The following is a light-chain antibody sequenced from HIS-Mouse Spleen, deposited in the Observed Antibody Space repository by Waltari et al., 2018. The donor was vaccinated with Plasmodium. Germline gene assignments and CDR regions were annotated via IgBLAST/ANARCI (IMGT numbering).Light chain of an antibody. Sequence: SYELTQPPSVSVSPGQTARITCSGDALPKKYAYWYQQKSGQAPVLVIYEASKRPSGMPERFSGSSSGTMATLTISGAQVEEEADYYCYSTDSSGNHRVFGGGTKLTVL. V-gene: IGLV3-10*01. CDR1: ALPKKY. CDR2: EAS. J-gene: IGLJ3*02. CDR3: YSTDSSGNHRV.